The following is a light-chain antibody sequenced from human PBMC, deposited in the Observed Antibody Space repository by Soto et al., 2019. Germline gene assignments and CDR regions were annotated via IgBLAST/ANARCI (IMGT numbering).Light chain of an antibody. CDR3: QQRSNWPIT. CDR1: QSVSSY. CDR2: DAS. Sequence: ESVLPQSPATMSLSPGERATLSCRASQSVSSYLAWYQQKPGQAPRLLIYDASNRATGIPARFSGSGSGTDFTLTIGSLESEDFAVYYCQQRSNWPITFGQGTRLEI. V-gene: IGKV3-11*01. J-gene: IGKJ5*01.